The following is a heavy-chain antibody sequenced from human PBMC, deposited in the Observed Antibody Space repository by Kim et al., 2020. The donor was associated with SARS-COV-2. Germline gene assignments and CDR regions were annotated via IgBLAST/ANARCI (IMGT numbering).Heavy chain of an antibody. CDR1: GFTFSSYG. V-gene: IGHV3-30*18. CDR2: ISYDGSNK. D-gene: IGHD2-15*01. Sequence: GGSLRLSCAASGFTFSSYGMHWVRQAPGKGLEWVAVISYDGSNKYYADSVKGRFTISRDNSKNTLYLQMNSLRAEDTAVYYCAKEHRGIGYCSGGSCYRRYYYGLDVWGQGTTVTVSS. J-gene: IGHJ6*02. CDR3: AKEHRGIGYCSGGSCYRRYYYGLDV.